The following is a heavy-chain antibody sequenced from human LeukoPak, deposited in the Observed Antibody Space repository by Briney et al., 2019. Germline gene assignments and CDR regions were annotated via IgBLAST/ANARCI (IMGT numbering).Heavy chain of an antibody. CDR3: ARGEDY. CDR1: GFTFHFYS. V-gene: IGHV3-48*02. Sequence: PGGSLRLSCAASGFTFHFYSMTWVRQAPGKGLGWVSYISSRSSTIYYTDSVKGRFTVSRDNAKNSLNLQMSSLRDEDTAVYYCARGEDYWGQGTLVTVSS. J-gene: IGHJ4*02. CDR2: ISSRSSTI.